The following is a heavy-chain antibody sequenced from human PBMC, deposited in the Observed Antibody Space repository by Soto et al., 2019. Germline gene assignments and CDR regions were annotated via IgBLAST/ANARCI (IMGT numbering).Heavy chain of an antibody. CDR3: VKDGGYCSSSTCYAPRNHYFDS. V-gene: IGHV3-7*03. CDR2: IKFDGSEK. CDR1: GFTFSDYW. D-gene: IGHD2-2*01. Sequence: GSLRLSCEASGFTFSDYWMSWVRQAPGKGPEWVANIKFDGSEKQYVDSVRGRFTISRDNSRSSLSLQMNSLRAGDTAVYYCVKDGGYCSSSTCYAPRNHYFDSWGQGTLVTVSS. J-gene: IGHJ4*02.